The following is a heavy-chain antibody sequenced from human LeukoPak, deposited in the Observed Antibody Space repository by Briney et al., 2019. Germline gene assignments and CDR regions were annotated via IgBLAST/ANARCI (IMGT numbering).Heavy chain of an antibody. CDR3: ARTQLYSSGFTYYYYGMDV. CDR2: MNPNNGNT. CDR1: GYTFTSYD. V-gene: IGHV1-8*01. J-gene: IGHJ6*02. D-gene: IGHD6-19*01. Sequence: ASVKVSCKASGYTFTSYDINWVRQATGQGLEWMGWMNPNNGNTGYAQKFQGRVTMTRNTSISTAYMELSSLRSEDTAVYYCARTQLYSSGFTYYYYGMDVWGQGTTVTVSS.